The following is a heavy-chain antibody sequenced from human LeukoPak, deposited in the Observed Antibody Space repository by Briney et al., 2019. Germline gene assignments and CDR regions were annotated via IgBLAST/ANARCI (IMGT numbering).Heavy chain of an antibody. J-gene: IGHJ4*02. CDR2: ISSSGGST. CDR3: AKGNWRYFDY. Sequence: GGSLRLSCAASGFTFSTYVMSWVRQAPGKGLEWVSAISSSGGSTYYADSVKGRFTISRDNSKNTLYLQMNSLGADDTAVYYCAKGNWRYFDYWGQETLVTVS. V-gene: IGHV3-23*01. D-gene: IGHD1-1*01. CDR1: GFTFSTYV.